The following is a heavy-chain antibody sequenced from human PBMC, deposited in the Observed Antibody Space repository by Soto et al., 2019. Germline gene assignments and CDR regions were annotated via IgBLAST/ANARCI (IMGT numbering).Heavy chain of an antibody. CDR3: AKNFMSYYHYGMDV. J-gene: IGHJ6*02. V-gene: IGHV3-23*01. CDR1: GFTFRNYA. D-gene: IGHD3-16*01. CDR2: IINSGGST. Sequence: GGSLRLSCVASGFTFRNYAMSWVRQAPGKGLEWVSVIINSGGSTNYADSVKGRFTISRDNSKNTLYLQMNSLRAEDTAVYYCAKNFMSYYHYGMDVWGQGTTVTVSS.